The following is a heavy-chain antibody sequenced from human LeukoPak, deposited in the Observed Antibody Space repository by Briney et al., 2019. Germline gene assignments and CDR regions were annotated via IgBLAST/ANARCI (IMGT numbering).Heavy chain of an antibody. V-gene: IGHV1-18*01. D-gene: IGHD2-2*02. CDR1: GYTFTSYG. J-gene: IGHJ5*02. Sequence: ASVKVSCKASGYTFTSYGISWVRQAPGQGLEWMGWISAYNGNTNYAQKLQGRVTMTTDTSTSTAYMELSRLRSDDTAVYYCARTLIVVVPAAIVLDPWGQGTLVTVSS. CDR3: ARTLIVVVPAAIVLDP. CDR2: ISAYNGNT.